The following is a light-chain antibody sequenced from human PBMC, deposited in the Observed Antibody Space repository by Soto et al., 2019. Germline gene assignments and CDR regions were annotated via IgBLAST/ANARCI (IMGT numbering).Light chain of an antibody. Sequence: EIGLTQSPATLAFFPGERATLPCRANQSVSSYLAWYQQKPGQAPRLLIYGASTRATGIPARFSGSGSGTEFTLTISSLQSEDFAVYYCQQYNNWPRTFGQGTKVDIK. J-gene: IGKJ1*01. V-gene: IGKV3-15*01. CDR1: QSVSSY. CDR3: QQYNNWPRT. CDR2: GAS.